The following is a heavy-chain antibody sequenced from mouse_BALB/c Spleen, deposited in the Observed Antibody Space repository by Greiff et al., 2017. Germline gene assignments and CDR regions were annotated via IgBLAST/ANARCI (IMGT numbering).Heavy chain of an antibody. V-gene: IGHV1S34*01. Sequence: LVKTGASVKISCKASGYSFTGYYMHWVKQSHGKSLEWIGYISCYNGATSYNQKFKGKATFTVDTSSSTAYMQFNSLTSEDSAVYYCARSGFYYRYDDFPVYFDYWGQGTTLTVSS. CDR3: ARSGFYYRYDDFPVYFDY. D-gene: IGHD2-14*01. CDR2: ISCYNGAT. J-gene: IGHJ2*01. CDR1: GYSFTGYY.